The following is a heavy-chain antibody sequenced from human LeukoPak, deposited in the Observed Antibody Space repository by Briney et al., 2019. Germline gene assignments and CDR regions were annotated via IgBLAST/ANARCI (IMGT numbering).Heavy chain of an antibody. CDR1: GGTFSSYA. J-gene: IGHJ3*02. D-gene: IGHD5-24*01. CDR3: ARAGGRRRDGSLDI. V-gene: IGHV1-69*04. CDR2: IIPILGIA. Sequence: GASVKVSCKASGGTFSSYAISWVRQAPGQGLEWMGRIIPILGIANYAQKFQGRVTITADKSTSTAYMELSSLRSEDTAEYYCARAGGRRRDGSLDIWGQGTMVTVSS.